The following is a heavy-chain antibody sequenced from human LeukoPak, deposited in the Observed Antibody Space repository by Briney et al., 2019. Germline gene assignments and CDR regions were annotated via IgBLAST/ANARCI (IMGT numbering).Heavy chain of an antibody. CDR3: ARDHCDDAACYPFDR. J-gene: IGHJ4*02. Sequence: SETLSLTCNVSGASFNYYYWSWIRQPAGKGLEWIGRVYLGGSTNYNPSLKSRVMMSLDKAKNQFSLRLSSVTAADTAIYYCARDHCDDAACYPFDRWGQGTLVTVSS. CDR1: GASFNYYY. CDR2: VYLGGST. D-gene: IGHD3-16*02. V-gene: IGHV4-4*07.